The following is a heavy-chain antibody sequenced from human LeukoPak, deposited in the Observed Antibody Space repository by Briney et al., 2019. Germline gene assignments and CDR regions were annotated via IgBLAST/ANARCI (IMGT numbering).Heavy chain of an antibody. CDR3: AKPITFGGVIVSYFDY. CDR1: GFTFNSYG. D-gene: IGHD3-16*02. Sequence: GGSLRLSCAASGFTFNSYGMHWVRQAPGKGLEWLAVIWYDGSNKYYADSVKGRFTISRDNSKKTLYLQMNSLRAEDTAVYYCAKPITFGGVIVSYFDYWGQGTLVTVSS. V-gene: IGHV3-33*06. CDR2: IWYDGSNK. J-gene: IGHJ4*02.